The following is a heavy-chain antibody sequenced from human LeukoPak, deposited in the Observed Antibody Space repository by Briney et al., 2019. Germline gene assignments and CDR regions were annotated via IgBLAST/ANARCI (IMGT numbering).Heavy chain of an antibody. V-gene: IGHV3-49*03. D-gene: IGHD6-19*01. CDR3: TRDLKAGNRGY. CDR2: IGGTIYGGTT. Sequence: GGSLRLSCTASGFTFGDYAVSWFRQAPGKGLEWVGFIGGTIYGGTTQYAASVKGRFTISRDDSKSIAYLQMNSLKTEDTAVYYCTRDLKAGNRGYWGQGTLVTVSS. J-gene: IGHJ4*02. CDR1: GFTFGDYA.